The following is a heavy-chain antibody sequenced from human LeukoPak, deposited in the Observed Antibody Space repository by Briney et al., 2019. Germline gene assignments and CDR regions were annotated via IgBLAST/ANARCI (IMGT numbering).Heavy chain of an antibody. CDR3: ARDQPHDFWSGYWSNYYYYMDV. J-gene: IGHJ6*03. CDR1: GYTFTGYY. Sequence: ASVEVSCKASGYTFTGYYMHWVRQAPGQGLEWMGWINPNSGGTNYAQKFQGRVTMTRDTSISTAYMELSRLRSDDTAVYYCARDQPHDFWSGYWSNYYYYMDVWGKGTTVTVSS. V-gene: IGHV1-2*02. CDR2: INPNSGGT. D-gene: IGHD3-3*01.